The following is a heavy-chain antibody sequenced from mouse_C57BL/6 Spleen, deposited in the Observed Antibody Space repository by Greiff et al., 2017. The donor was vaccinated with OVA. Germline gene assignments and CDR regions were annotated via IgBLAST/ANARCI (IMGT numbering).Heavy chain of an antibody. J-gene: IGHJ3*01. Sequence: QVQLQQSGAELMKPGASVKLSCKATGYTFTGYWIEWVKQRPGHGLEWIGEILPGSGSTNYNEKFKGKATFTADTSSNTAYMQLSSLTTEDSASYYCARGRSGGWFAYWGQGTLVTVSA. D-gene: IGHD3-2*02. CDR2: ILPGSGST. CDR3: ARGRSGGWFAY. V-gene: IGHV1-9*01. CDR1: GYTFTGYW.